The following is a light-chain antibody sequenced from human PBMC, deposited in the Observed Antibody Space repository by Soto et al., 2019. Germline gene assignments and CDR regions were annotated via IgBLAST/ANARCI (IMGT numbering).Light chain of an antibody. CDR1: TSDVGGYSF. CDR3: TSYTPTGALV. CDR2: EVS. V-gene: IGLV2-14*01. J-gene: IGLJ3*02. Sequence: QSVLTQPASVSGSPGQSITISCTGTTSDVGGYSFVSWYQLHPGKAPKLMIYEVSNRPSGVSNRFSGSKSGNTASLTISGLQSEDEADYYCTSYTPTGALVFGSGTKLTVL.